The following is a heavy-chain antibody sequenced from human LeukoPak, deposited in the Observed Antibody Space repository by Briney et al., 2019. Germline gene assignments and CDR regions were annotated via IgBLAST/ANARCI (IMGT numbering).Heavy chain of an antibody. J-gene: IGHJ5*02. D-gene: IGHD2-2*01. Sequence: SQTLSLTCAISGDSVSSNSAAWNWIRQSPSRGLEWLGRTYYRSKWYNDYAVSVKSRITINPDTSKNQFSLQLNSVTPEDTAVYYCARDPPVRFYCSSTSCYEFGFADWFDPWGQGTLVTVSS. CDR1: GDSVSSNSAA. CDR3: ARDPPVRFYCSSTSCYEFGFADWFDP. CDR2: TYYRSKWYN. V-gene: IGHV6-1*01.